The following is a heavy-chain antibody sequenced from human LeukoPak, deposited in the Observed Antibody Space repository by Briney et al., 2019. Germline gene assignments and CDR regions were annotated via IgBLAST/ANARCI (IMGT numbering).Heavy chain of an antibody. V-gene: IGHV3-48*04. CDR3: ARLGYCSGGSCLPYYYYGMDV. D-gene: IGHD2-15*01. Sequence: TGGSLRLSCAASGFIFSTYSMNWVRQAPGKGLEWVSYISSGSTTIHYADSVKGRFTISRDNAKNSLSLQMNSLRAEDTAVYYCARLGYCSGGSCLPYYYYGMDVWGQGTTVTVSS. CDR1: GFIFSTYS. J-gene: IGHJ6*02. CDR2: ISSGSTTI.